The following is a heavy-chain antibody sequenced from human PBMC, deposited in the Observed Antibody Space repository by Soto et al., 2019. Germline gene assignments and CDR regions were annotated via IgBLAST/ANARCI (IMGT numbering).Heavy chain of an antibody. CDR2: ISGSGGST. D-gene: IGHD2-2*01. CDR1: GLTFSSYA. V-gene: IGHV3-23*01. CDR3: AKGVHCSSTSCYRPYFDY. Sequence: GWSKRLSCAPSGLTFSSYAMSWVRQAPGKGLEWVSAISGSGGSTYYADSVKGRFTISRDNSKNTLYLQMNSLRAEDTAVYYCAKGVHCSSTSCYRPYFDYWGQGTLVTVSS. J-gene: IGHJ4*02.